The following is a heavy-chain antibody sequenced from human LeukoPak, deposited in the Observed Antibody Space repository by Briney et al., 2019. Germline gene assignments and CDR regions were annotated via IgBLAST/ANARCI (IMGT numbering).Heavy chain of an antibody. CDR1: GGTFSSYA. Sequence: SVKVSCKASGGTFSSYANSWVRQAPGQGLEWMGGIIPIFGTANYAQKFQGRVTITADESTSTAYMELSSLRSEDTAVYYCAREGPGIRVTPYYYGMDVWGQGTTVTVSS. V-gene: IGHV1-69*13. CDR2: IIPIFGTA. CDR3: AREGPGIRVTPYYYGMDV. J-gene: IGHJ6*02. D-gene: IGHD3-10*01.